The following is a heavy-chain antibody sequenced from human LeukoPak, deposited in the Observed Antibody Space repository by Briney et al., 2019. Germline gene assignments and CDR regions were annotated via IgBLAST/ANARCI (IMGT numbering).Heavy chain of an antibody. CDR2: VYYSGST. J-gene: IGHJ4*02. Sequence: SETLSLTCTVSAGSMSTYYWSWIRQPPGKGLEWIGYVYYSGSTNYNPSLKSRVTISVDTSKNQFSLKLSSVTAADTAVYYCARGVGALGYWGQGTLVTVSS. CDR1: AGSMSTYY. V-gene: IGHV4-59*01. CDR3: ARGVGALGY. D-gene: IGHD1-26*01.